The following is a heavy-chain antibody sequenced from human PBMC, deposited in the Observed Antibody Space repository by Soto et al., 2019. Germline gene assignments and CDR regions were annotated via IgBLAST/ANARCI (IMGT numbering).Heavy chain of an antibody. Sequence: PSETLSLTCTVSGGSISSCYWCWVRQPPGKGQEWIGFVYYSGSTSYNHSLKSRVTVSVDTSKNKFSLKLSSVTAAATAVYFCSCFTMVLGDWGQGTLVTVSS. CDR3: SCFTMVLGD. D-gene: IGHD3-10*01. CDR1: GGSISSCY. J-gene: IGHJ4*02. V-gene: IGHV4-59*01. CDR2: VYYSGST.